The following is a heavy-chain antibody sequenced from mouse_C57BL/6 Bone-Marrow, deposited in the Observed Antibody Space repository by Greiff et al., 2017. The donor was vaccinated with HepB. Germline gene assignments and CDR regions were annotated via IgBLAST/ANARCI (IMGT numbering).Heavy chain of an antibody. V-gene: IGHV2-2*01. CDR1: GFSLTSYG. CDR3: ARNEKYDGSSDWYFDV. CDR2: IWSGGST. D-gene: IGHD1-1*01. J-gene: IGHJ1*03. Sequence: QVHVKQSGPGLVQPSQSLSITCTVSGFSLTSYGVHWVRQSPGKGLEWLGVIWSGGSTDYNAAFISRLSISKDNSKSQVFFKMNSLQADDTAIYYCARNEKYDGSSDWYFDVWGTGTTVTVSS.